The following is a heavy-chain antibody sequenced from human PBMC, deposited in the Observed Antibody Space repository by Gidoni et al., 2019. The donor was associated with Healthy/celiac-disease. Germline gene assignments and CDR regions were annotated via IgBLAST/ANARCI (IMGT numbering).Heavy chain of an antibody. CDR2: ISYDGSNS. D-gene: IGHD3-9*01. CDR1: GVTFSSYA. V-gene: IGHV3-30*01. CDR3: ARSVLRYVDWLIRAARAFDI. Sequence: QVQLVESGGGVVKPGRSLRLACAASGVTFSSYAMHWVRQAPGKGLEWVAVISYDGSNSSYADSVKGRFTISRYHSKNTLYLQMNSLRAEDTAVYYCARSVLRYVDWLIRAARAFDIWGQGTMVTVSS. J-gene: IGHJ3*02.